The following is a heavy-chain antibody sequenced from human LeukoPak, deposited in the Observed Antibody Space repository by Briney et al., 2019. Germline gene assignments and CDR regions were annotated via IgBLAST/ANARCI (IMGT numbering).Heavy chain of an antibody. Sequence: GGSLRLSCAASGFTFSSYAMSWVRQAPGKGLEWVSYISSSGSTIYYADSVKGRFTISRDNAKNSLYLQMNSLRAEDTAVYYCARDPSNYYDSSGRDAFDIWGQGTMVTVSS. V-gene: IGHV3-48*04. CDR2: ISSSGSTI. D-gene: IGHD3-22*01. CDR1: GFTFSSYA. J-gene: IGHJ3*02. CDR3: ARDPSNYYDSSGRDAFDI.